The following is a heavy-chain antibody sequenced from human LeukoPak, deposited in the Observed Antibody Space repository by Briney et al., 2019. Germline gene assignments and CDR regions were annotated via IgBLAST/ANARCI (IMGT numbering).Heavy chain of an antibody. CDR1: GFSLSTSGVG. CDR2: IYWNDDK. Sequence: ESGPTLVNPTQTLTLTCTFSGFSLSTSGVGVGWIRQPPGKALEWLALIYWNDDKRYSPSLKSRLTITKDTSKNQVVLTMTNMDPVDTATYYCAHTLLPITMVRGSENWFDPWGQGTLVTVSS. CDR3: AHTLLPITMVRGSENWFDP. D-gene: IGHD3-10*01. V-gene: IGHV2-5*01. J-gene: IGHJ5*02.